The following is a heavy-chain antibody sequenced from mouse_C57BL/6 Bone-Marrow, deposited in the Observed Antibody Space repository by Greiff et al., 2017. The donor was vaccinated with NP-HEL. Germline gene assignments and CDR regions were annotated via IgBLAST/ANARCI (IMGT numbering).Heavy chain of an antibody. CDR1: GFTFSSYG. D-gene: IGHD1-1*01. V-gene: IGHV5-6*01. Sequence: EVKLMESGGDLVKPGGSLKLSCAASGFTFSSYGMSWVRQTPDKRLEWVATISSGGSYTYYPDSVKGRFTISRDNAKNTLYLQMSSLKSEDTAMYYCARSSGYGSDWYFDVWGTGTTVTVSS. CDR3: ARSSGYGSDWYFDV. J-gene: IGHJ1*03. CDR2: ISSGGSYT.